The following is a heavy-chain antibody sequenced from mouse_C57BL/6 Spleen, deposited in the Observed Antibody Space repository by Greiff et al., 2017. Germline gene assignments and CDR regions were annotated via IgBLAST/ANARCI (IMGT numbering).Heavy chain of an antibody. J-gene: IGHJ4*01. D-gene: IGHD2-1*01. CDR3: ARGGNYRDYAMDY. Sequence: QVQLQQPGAELVMPGASVKLSCKASGYTFTSYWMHWVKQRPGQGLEWIGEIEPSDSYTNYNQKFKGKSTLTVDKSSRTAYMQPSSLTSEDSAVYYCARGGNYRDYAMDYWGQGTSVTVSS. CDR2: IEPSDSYT. CDR1: GYTFTSYW. V-gene: IGHV1-69*01.